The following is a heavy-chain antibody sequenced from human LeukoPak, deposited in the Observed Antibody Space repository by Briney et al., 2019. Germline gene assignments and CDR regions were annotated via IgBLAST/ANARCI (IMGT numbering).Heavy chain of an antibody. V-gene: IGHV4-34*08. Sequence: GSLRLSCAASGFTFSSYGMSWVRQAPGKGLEWIGEINHSGNTNSNPSLKSRVTMSVDTSKNQFSLKLSSVTAADTAVYYCEIIGSGPRSMDVWGKGTTVTISS. D-gene: IGHD3-10*01. CDR2: INHSGNT. CDR1: GFTFSSYG. J-gene: IGHJ6*03. CDR3: EIIGSGPRSMDV.